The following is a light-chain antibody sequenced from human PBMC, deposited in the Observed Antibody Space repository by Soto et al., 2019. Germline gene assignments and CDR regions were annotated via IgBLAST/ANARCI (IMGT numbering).Light chain of an antibody. CDR3: PQYRTSPQIT. CDR2: GAS. V-gene: IGKV3-20*01. CDR1: QSLSVSY. Sequence: VATRSASALILSAAERSTLYCRAIQSLSVSYLAWYQQKPGQAPRLLIYGASSRATGIPDRFSGSGSGTDFTLTISRLEPEAFAVYYCPQYRTSPQITFAQGTRLEIK. J-gene: IGKJ5*01.